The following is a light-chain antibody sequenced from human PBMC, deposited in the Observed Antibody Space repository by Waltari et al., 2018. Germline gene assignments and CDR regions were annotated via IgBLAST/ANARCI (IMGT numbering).Light chain of an antibody. J-gene: IGLJ2*01. Sequence: QSVLTQPPSASGTPGQRVTISCSGSNSNIGSFTVHWYEHLPGTAPKLLIYSNDQRPSGVPDRFSGSKSGTSASLAITGLHSEDEADYYCASWDDSLNGLIFGAGTKLTVL. CDR2: SND. CDR3: ASWDDSLNGLI. CDR1: NSNIGSFT. V-gene: IGLV1-44*01.